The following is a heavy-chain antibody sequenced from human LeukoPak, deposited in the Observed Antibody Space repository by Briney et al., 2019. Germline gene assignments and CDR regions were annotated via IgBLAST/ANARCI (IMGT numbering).Heavy chain of an antibody. CDR2: ISSSGGST. J-gene: IGHJ4*02. D-gene: IGHD6-6*01. CDR1: GFTFSSYA. V-gene: IGHV3-23*01. Sequence: GGSLRLSCAASGFTFSSYAISWVRQAPGKGLEWVSAISSSGGSTFNADSVKGRFTISRDNSKNTLYLQMNSLRAEDTAVYYCAKRGGLSSSSGWYYFDYWGQGTLVTVSS. CDR3: AKRGGLSSSSGWYYFDY.